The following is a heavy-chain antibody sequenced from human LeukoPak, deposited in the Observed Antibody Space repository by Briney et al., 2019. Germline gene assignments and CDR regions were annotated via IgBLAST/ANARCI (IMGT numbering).Heavy chain of an antibody. D-gene: IGHD2/OR15-2a*01. V-gene: IGHV3-66*02. CDR1: GFTVSSNY. Sequence: PGGSLRLSCAASGFTVSSNYMSWVRQAPGEGLECVSVIYSVGSTYYADSVKGRFTVSRDDSKNTLYLQMNSLRAEDTAVYYCARDRTTGEVDFWGQGTLVTVSS. CDR2: IYSVGST. CDR3: ARDRTTGEVDF. J-gene: IGHJ4*02.